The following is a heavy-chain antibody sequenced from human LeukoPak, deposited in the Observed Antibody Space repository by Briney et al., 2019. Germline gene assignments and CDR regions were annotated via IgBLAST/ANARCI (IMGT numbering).Heavy chain of an antibody. CDR3: ARQRYSSLPLDY. J-gene: IGHJ4*02. Sequence: KVSCKASGYTFTGYYMHWVRQMPGKGLEWMGIIYPGDSDTRYSPSFQGQVTISADKSISTAYLQWSSLKASDTAMYYCARQRYSSLPLDYWGQGTLVTVSS. CDR1: GYTFTGYY. D-gene: IGHD6-6*01. CDR2: IYPGDSDT. V-gene: IGHV5-51*01.